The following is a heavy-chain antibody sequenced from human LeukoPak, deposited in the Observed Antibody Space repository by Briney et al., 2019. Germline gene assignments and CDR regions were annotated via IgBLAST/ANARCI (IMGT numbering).Heavy chain of an antibody. CDR2: IYSGSSA. Sequence: GGSLRLSCAASGFTVIDNYMTWVRQAPGKGLEWVSVIYSGSSAYYADSVKGRFTISRDNSKNTLYLQMNSLRAEDTGVYYCARVVRFLEWLPRFGSYFDYWGQGTLVTISS. CDR3: ARVVRFLEWLPRFGSYFDY. V-gene: IGHV3-53*01. D-gene: IGHD3-3*01. J-gene: IGHJ4*02. CDR1: GFTVIDNY.